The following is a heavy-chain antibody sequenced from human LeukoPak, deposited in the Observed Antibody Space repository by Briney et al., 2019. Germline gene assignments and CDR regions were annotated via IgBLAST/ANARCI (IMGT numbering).Heavy chain of an antibody. V-gene: IGHV3-53*01. J-gene: IGHJ4*02. CDR3: ARGGHDSSGYYYYFDF. Sequence: GGSLRLSCAASGFTVNSNYMSWVRQAPGKGLEWVSTIYSGGSTYYTGSLKGRFTISRDNSKNTVYLQMNSLRAEDTAVYYCARGGHDSSGYYYYFDFWGQGTLVTVSS. CDR1: GFTVNSNY. D-gene: IGHD3-22*01. CDR2: IYSGGST.